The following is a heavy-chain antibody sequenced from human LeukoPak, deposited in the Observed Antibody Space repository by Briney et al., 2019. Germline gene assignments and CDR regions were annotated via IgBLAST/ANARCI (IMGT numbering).Heavy chain of an antibody. CDR1: GGSISSSTHY. J-gene: IGHJ3*02. CDR2: MYNSGSI. D-gene: IGHD3-22*01. V-gene: IGHV4-39*01. Sequence: SETLSLTCTVSGGSISSSTHYWGWICQSPEKGLEWIRSMYNSGSISYNPSLRSRVTITVGTSKNQFSLNFNSVTAADTALYVCAGKETSGYFDIWGQGTMVTVSS. CDR3: AGKETSGYFDI.